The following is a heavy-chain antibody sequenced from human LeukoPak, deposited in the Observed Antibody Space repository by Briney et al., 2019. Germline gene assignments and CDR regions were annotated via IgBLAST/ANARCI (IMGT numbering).Heavy chain of an antibody. D-gene: IGHD1-14*01. CDR3: ARTIPAWTREPDYFDY. CDR2: IIPIFGTA. CDR1: GGTFSSYA. Sequence: SVKVSCKASGGTFSSYAISWVRQAPGQGLEWMGGIIPIFGTANYAQKFQGRVTITADESTSTAYMELSSLRSEDTAVYYCARTIPAWTREPDYFDYWGQGTLVTVSS. J-gene: IGHJ4*02. V-gene: IGHV1-69*13.